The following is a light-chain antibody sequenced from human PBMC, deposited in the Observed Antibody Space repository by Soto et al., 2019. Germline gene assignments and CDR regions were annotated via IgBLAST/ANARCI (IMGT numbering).Light chain of an antibody. CDR3: QQYNSYSPAT. Sequence: DIPMTQSPSMLSASVGDRVTIACRASQSIRRWLAWYQQKPGKAPKLLIFDASTLESGVTSRFSGRGSETEFTLTISSLQPDDFATYFCQQYNSYSPATFGQGTKVAI. J-gene: IGKJ1*01. CDR1: QSIRRW. V-gene: IGKV1-5*01. CDR2: DAS.